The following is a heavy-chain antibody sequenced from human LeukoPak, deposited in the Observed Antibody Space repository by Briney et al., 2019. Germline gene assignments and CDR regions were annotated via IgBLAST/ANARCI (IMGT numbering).Heavy chain of an antibody. CDR3: ARTQRRANHGMDV. CDR2: IYYSGIT. J-gene: IGHJ6*02. CDR1: GGSISSGGYY. Sequence: PSQTLSLTCPVSGGSISSGGYYWNWIRQHPGKGLEWIGYIYYSGITYYNPSLKSRVTISVDTSKNQFSLKLSSVTAADTAVYYCARTQRRANHGMDVWGQGTTVTVSS. V-gene: IGHV4-31*03.